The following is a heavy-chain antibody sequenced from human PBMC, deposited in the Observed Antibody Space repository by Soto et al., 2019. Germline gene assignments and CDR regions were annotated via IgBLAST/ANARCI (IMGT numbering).Heavy chain of an antibody. CDR2: ITSEGDRT. D-gene: IGHD3-9*01. Sequence: GGSLRLSCSVSGFTFSKYAMHWVRQAPGKVLEYVSGITSEGDRTWHADSVKDRFTISRDNSKNTLFLQMSSLRVEDTAIYFCVKGNQLLRYYFEFWGPGTLVTVSS. J-gene: IGHJ4*01. CDR1: GFTFSKYA. CDR3: VKGNQLLRYYFEF. V-gene: IGHV3-64D*06.